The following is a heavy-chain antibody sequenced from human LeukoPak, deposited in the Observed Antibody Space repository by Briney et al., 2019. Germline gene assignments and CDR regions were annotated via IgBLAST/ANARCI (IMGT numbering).Heavy chain of an antibody. D-gene: IGHD1-26*01. V-gene: IGHV1-8*01. CDR2: MNPNSGNT. Sequence: GASVKVSCKASGYTFTSYDINWVRQDTGQGLEWMGWMNPNSGNTGYAQKFQGRVTMTRNTSISTAYMELSSLRSEDTAVYYCARAYSGSYYYYYYMDVWGKGTTVTVSS. CDR1: GYTFTSYD. J-gene: IGHJ6*03. CDR3: ARAYSGSYYYYYYMDV.